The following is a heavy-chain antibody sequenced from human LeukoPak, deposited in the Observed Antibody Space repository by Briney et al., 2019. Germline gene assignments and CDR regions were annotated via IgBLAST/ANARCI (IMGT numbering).Heavy chain of an antibody. D-gene: IGHD3-22*01. V-gene: IGHV1-69*05. Sequence: SVKVSCKASGGTFSSYAISWVRQAPGQGLEWMGGIIPIFGTANYAQKFQGRVTITTDESTSTAYMELSSLRSEDTAVYYCASSGTIVVNTPNWFDRWGQGTLVTVSS. J-gene: IGHJ5*02. CDR1: GGTFSSYA. CDR3: ASSGTIVVNTPNWFDR. CDR2: IIPIFGTA.